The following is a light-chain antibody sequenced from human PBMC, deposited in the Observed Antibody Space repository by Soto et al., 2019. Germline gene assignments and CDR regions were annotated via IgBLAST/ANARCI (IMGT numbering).Light chain of an antibody. CDR2: DVG. Sequence: QSALTQPASVSGSPRQTTTISCTGTSSDVGGYNYVSCYQQHPGKAPKLIIYDVGDRPSGVSTSFSGSTSGNKASLTISGLHAEHEADSSCHSYSGSTTTSLFGTETKVTV. V-gene: IGLV2-14*03. J-gene: IGLJ1*01. CDR3: HSYSGSTTTSL. CDR1: SSDVGGYNY.